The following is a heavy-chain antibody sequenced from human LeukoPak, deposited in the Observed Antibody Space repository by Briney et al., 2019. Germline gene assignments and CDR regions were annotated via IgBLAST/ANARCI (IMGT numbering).Heavy chain of an antibody. CDR1: GFVFSAYE. J-gene: IGHJ4*02. V-gene: IGHV3-48*03. Sequence: PGGSLRLSCTASGFVFSAYEMNWVRQAPGKGLEWVSYISKSDDILYYEDSVKGRFTISRDNAKNSLYLQMNSLRAEDTALCYCAKDPKGYSRGWSGPDYWGRETLVTVS. CDR3: AKDPKGYSRGWSGPDY. CDR2: ISKSDDIL. D-gene: IGHD6-19*01.